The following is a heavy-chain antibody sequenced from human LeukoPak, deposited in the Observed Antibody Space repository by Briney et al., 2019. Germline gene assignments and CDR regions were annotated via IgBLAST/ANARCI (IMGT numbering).Heavy chain of an antibody. Sequence: PGGSLRLSCAASGLTFSSYSMNWVRQAPGKGLEWVSSISSSSNYIYYADSVKGRFTISRDNAKNSLDLQMNSLRAEDTAVYYCARVPHAMVRGVIITEFYFDYWGQGTLVTVSS. CDR3: ARVPHAMVRGVIITEFYFDY. V-gene: IGHV3-21*01. J-gene: IGHJ4*02. D-gene: IGHD3-10*01. CDR2: ISSSSNYI. CDR1: GLTFSSYS.